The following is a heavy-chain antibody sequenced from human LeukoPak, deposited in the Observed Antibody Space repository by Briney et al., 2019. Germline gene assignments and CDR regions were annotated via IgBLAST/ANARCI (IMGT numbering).Heavy chain of an antibody. V-gene: IGHV1-69*05. Sequence: SVKVSCKTSGYTFTAYYMNWVRQAPGQGLEWMGGIIPIFGTANYAQKFQGRVTITTDESTSTAYMELSSLRSEDTAVYYCARDGYQLLSYWGQGTLVTVSS. CDR1: GYTFTAYY. CDR2: IIPIFGTA. CDR3: ARDGYQLLSY. J-gene: IGHJ4*02. D-gene: IGHD2-2*01.